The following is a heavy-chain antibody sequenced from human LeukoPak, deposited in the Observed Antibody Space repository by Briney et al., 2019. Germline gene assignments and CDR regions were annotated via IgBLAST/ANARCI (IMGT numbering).Heavy chain of an antibody. D-gene: IGHD3-10*01. CDR2: IYPGDSDT. Sequence: GESLKISCKGSGYSFTSYWIGWVRQMPGKGLEWMGIIYPGDSDTRYSPSFQGQVTISADKSISTAYLQWSSLKASDTAMYYCARLSTQPGLLWFGELSPYYFDYWGQGTLVTVSS. V-gene: IGHV5-51*01. CDR3: ARLSTQPGLLWFGELSPYYFDY. CDR1: GYSFTSYW. J-gene: IGHJ4*02.